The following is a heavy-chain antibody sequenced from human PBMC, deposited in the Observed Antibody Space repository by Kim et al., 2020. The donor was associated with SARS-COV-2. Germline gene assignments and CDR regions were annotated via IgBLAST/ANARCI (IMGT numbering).Heavy chain of an antibody. CDR1: GFTFSRYG. V-gene: IGHV3-30*18. CDR2: ISYDGSNK. D-gene: IGHD6-19*01. CDR3: AKERNTGYSRGWTYYYYGMDV. Sequence: GGSLRLSCAASGFTFSRYGMHWVRHAPGKGLEWVAVISYDGSNKNYEDSVKGRFTISRDKSKNTVHLQMNSLRAEDTAVYYCAKERNTGYSRGWTYYYYGMDVWGQGTTVTVSS. J-gene: IGHJ6*02.